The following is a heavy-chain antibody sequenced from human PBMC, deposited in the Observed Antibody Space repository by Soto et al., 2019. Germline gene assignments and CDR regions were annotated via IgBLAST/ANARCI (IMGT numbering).Heavy chain of an antibody. Sequence: QLQLQESGSGLVKPSQTLSLTCAVSGGSINTATHSWSWIRQPPGKGLEWIGYIYHSGSTYYNPCVKSRVTISIDKSNNQFSLRRSSVTAADTAVYYCARGGGVTTTGDDYWGQGILVTVSS. D-gene: IGHD4-4*01. CDR2: IYHSGST. CDR1: GGSINTATHS. CDR3: ARGGGVTTTGDDY. V-gene: IGHV4-30-2*01. J-gene: IGHJ4*02.